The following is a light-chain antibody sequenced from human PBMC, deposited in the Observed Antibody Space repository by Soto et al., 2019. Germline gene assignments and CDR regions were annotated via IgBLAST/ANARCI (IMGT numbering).Light chain of an antibody. Sequence: QLTQSPSSPSASVGDRVTHTCRASQAISSYLAWYQQKPGRAPNLLIYGASTLQSGVPSRFSGSGSGTDFTLTISSLQPEDFATYYCQQLNSYPRTFGQGTKVDIK. J-gene: IGKJ1*01. CDR3: QQLNSYPRT. CDR1: QAISSY. CDR2: GAS. V-gene: IGKV1-9*01.